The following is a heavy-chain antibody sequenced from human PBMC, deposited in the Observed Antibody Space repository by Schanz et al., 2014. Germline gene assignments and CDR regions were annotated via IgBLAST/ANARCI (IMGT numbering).Heavy chain of an antibody. CDR3: ARHGPLAGIPLDY. V-gene: IGHV4-39*01. CDR1: GGSINSNSYY. Sequence: QLQLQESGPGLVKPSETLSLICSVSGGSINSNSYYWGWIRQPPGKGLEWIGNVFYTGTTYTNPSLRSRLPLSVDTSNNQFSLNLPSVTAADTAVYFCARHGPLAGIPLDYWGRGTLVTVSS. J-gene: IGHJ4*02. CDR2: VFYTGTT. D-gene: IGHD6-19*01.